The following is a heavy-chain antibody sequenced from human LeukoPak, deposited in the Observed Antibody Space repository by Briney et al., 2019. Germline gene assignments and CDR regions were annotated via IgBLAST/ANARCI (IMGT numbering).Heavy chain of an antibody. CDR3: ARLTGLVPAATHRADYYYYGMDV. CDR2: INHSGST. J-gene: IGHJ6*02. D-gene: IGHD2-2*01. CDR1: GGSFSGYY. Sequence: SETLSLTCAVYGGSFSGYYWSWIRQPPGKGLEWIGGINHSGSTNYSPSLKSRVTISVDTSKNQFSLKLSSVTAADTAVYYCARLTGLVPAATHRADYYYYGMDVWGQGTTVTVSS. V-gene: IGHV4-34*01.